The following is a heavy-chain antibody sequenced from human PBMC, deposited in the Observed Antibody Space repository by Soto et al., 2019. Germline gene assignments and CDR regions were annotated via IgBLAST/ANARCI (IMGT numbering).Heavy chain of an antibody. D-gene: IGHD6-13*01. CDR1: GGSISSSSYY. J-gene: IGHJ5*02. V-gene: IGHV4-39*01. Sequence: QLQLQESGPGLVKPSETLSLTCTVSGGSISSSSYYWGWIRQPPGKGLEWIGSIYYSGSTYYNPSLKSRVTISVDTSKNQFSLKLSSVTAADTAVYYCARHGSSSWSYGGTDWFDPWGQGTLVTVSS. CDR3: ARHGSSSWSYGGTDWFDP. CDR2: IYYSGST.